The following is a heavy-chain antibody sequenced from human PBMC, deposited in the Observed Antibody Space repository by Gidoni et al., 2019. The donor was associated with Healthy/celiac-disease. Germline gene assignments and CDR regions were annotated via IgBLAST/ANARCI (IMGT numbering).Heavy chain of an antibody. CDR3: AKGAYCSSTSCSTFDY. CDR2: ISGSGGST. CDR1: GFHFSRYA. V-gene: IGHV3-23*01. Sequence: EVPLLESGGCLLQPGGSLRLSCAASGFHFSRYALSWFRQAPGKGLEWVSAISGSGGSTYYADSVKGRFTISRDNSKNTLYLQMNSLRAEDTAVYYCAKGAYCSSTSCSTFDYWGQGTLVTVSS. D-gene: IGHD2-2*01. J-gene: IGHJ4*02.